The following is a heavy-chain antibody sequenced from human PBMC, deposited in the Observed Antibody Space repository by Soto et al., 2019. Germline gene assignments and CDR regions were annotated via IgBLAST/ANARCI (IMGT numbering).Heavy chain of an antibody. V-gene: IGHV3-15*01. CDR3: TRGHNSNGKTFDY. D-gene: IGHD3-22*01. CDR1: GFTFSNAW. Sequence: GGSLRLSCAASGFTFSNAWMSWVRQAPGKGLEWVGRIKSKTAGGTTEYAAPVKDRFTISRDDSKNTLYLQMNSLKTEDTAVYYCTRGHNSNGKTFDYWGQGALVTVSS. J-gene: IGHJ4*02. CDR2: IKSKTAGGTT.